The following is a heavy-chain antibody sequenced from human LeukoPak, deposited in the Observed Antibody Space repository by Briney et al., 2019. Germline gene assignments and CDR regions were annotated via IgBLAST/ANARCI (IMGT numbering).Heavy chain of an antibody. CDR3: ARQRRMVYAIRYYYMDV. CDR1: GGSISYRSYC. D-gene: IGHD2-8*01. Sequence: KPSETLSLTCTVSGGSISYRSYCWGWIRQPPGKGLEWIGYIYYSGSTNYNPSLKSRVTISVDTSKNQFSLKLSSVTAADTAVYYCARQRRMVYAIRYYYMDVWGKGTTVTVSS. CDR2: IYYSGST. J-gene: IGHJ6*03. V-gene: IGHV4-61*05.